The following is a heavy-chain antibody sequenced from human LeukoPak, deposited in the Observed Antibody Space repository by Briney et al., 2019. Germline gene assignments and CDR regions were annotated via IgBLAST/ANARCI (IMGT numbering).Heavy chain of an antibody. CDR2: ISGSAGNT. CDR1: GFTFSSYV. J-gene: IGHJ4*02. Sequence: GGSLRLSCAASGFTFSSYVMRWVRQAPGKGLEWVSSISGSAGNTYYAASVKGRFTISRDNSKNTLYLQMNSLRAEDTAVYYCAKRGGENYYFEYWGQGTLVTVSS. CDR3: AKRGGENYYFEY. V-gene: IGHV3-23*01. D-gene: IGHD2-21*01.